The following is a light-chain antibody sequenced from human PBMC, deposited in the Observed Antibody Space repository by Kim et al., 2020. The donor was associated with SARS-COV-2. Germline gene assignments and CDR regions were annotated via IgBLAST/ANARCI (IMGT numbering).Light chain of an antibody. CDR2: GAS. CDR1: QSVTSSY. V-gene: IGKV3-20*01. J-gene: IGKJ2*01. Sequence: EIVLTQSPGTLSLSPGERATLSCRTSQSVTSSYLAWYQQKPGQPPRLLIYGASNRATGIPDRFSGSGSGTDFTLTISRLESEDVAIYYCQQYYSTPYTFGQGTKLEI. CDR3: QQYYSTPYT.